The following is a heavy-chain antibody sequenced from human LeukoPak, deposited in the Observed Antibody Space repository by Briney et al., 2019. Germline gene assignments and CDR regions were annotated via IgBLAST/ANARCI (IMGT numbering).Heavy chain of an antibody. D-gene: IGHD1-26*01. V-gene: IGHV1-69*05. Sequence: SVKVSCKASGYTFSSYGINWVRQAPGQGLEWMGGIIPIFGTANYAQKFQGRVTITTDESTSTAYMELSSLRSEDTAVYYCASIVVGATLDAFDIWGQGTMVTVSS. CDR2: IIPIFGTA. CDR1: GYTFSSYG. CDR3: ASIVVGATLDAFDI. J-gene: IGHJ3*02.